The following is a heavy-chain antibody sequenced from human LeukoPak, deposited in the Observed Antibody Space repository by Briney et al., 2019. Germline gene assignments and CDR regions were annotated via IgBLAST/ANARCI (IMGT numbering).Heavy chain of an antibody. Sequence: PGGSLRLSCTASGFIFSNYWMQWVRQAPGKGLVWVSLIQSDGSGTTYTDSMKGRFTISRDNAKNTLYLQMNSLTAEDTAVCYCARDNHGSIAHWGQGTLVTVSS. V-gene: IGHV3-74*03. CDR1: GFIFSNYW. J-gene: IGHJ4*02. D-gene: IGHD3-10*01. CDR2: IQSDGSGT. CDR3: ARDNHGSIAH.